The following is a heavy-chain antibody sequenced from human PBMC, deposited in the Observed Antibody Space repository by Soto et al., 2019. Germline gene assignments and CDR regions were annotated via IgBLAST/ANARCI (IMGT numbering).Heavy chain of an antibody. Sequence: QVHLQESGPGLIKPSGPLSLTCAVSGGSISSNWWSWVRQPPGKGLEWIGEIYHSGSTNYNPSLMNRVTMSMDKSQNHLSLNLNSVTAADTAVYYCARHIAVSGTRGFDFWGRGTLVTVSS. D-gene: IGHD6-19*01. CDR2: IYHSGST. V-gene: IGHV4-4*02. J-gene: IGHJ4*02. CDR3: ARHIAVSGTRGFDF. CDR1: GGSISSNW.